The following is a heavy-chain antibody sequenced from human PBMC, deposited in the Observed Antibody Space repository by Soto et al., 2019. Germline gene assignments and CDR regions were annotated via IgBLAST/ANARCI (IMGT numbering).Heavy chain of an antibody. Sequence: GGSLRLFCAASGFTFDDYAMHWVRQAPGKGLEWVSGISWNSGSIGYADSVKGRFTISRDNAKNSLYLQMNSQRAEDTALYYCAKGRSLLKRNDAFDIWDQGTMVTVSS. CDR2: ISWNSGSI. J-gene: IGHJ3*02. V-gene: IGHV3-9*01. D-gene: IGHD1-26*01. CDR1: GFTFDDYA. CDR3: AKGRSLLKRNDAFDI.